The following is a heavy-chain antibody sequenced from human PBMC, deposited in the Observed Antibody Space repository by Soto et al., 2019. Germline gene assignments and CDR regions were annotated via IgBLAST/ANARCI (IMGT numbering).Heavy chain of an antibody. J-gene: IGHJ6*02. Sequence: SETLSLTCTVSGGSISSGDYYWSWIRQPPGKGLEWIGYIHYSGNTYHNPSLKSRLTISVDTSKNQFSLKLTSVTAADTAVYYCAMLGGWSGGSSGMDVWGQGTTVTVSS. CDR1: GGSISSGDYY. V-gene: IGHV4-30-4*01. D-gene: IGHD6-19*01. CDR3: AMLGGWSGGSSGMDV. CDR2: IHYSGNT.